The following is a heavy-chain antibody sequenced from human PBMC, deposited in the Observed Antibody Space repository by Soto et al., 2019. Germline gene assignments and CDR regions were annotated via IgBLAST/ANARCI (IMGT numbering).Heavy chain of an antibody. V-gene: IGHV1-69*13. CDR3: ARGREVGYSSSWPIDY. J-gene: IGHJ4*02. D-gene: IGHD6-13*01. CDR2: IIPIFGTA. Sequence: SVKVSCKASGGTFSSYAISWVRQAPGQGLEWMGGIIPIFGTANYAQKFQGRVTITADESTSTAYMELSSLRSEDTAVYYCARGREVGYSSSWPIDYWGQGTLVTVSS. CDR1: GGTFSSYA.